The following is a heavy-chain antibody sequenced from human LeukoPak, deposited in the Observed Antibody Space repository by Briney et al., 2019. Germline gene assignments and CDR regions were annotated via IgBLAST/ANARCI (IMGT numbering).Heavy chain of an antibody. CDR1: GGSMSRYY. D-gene: IGHD6-19*01. J-gene: IGHJ4*02. V-gene: IGHV4-59*01. CDR2: IYYSGST. Sequence: PSETLSLTCSVSGGSMSRYYWSWSRQPPGKGLEWIGYIYYSGSTNYNPSLKSRVTISVDTSKKEFSLKLSSVTAADTAVYFCARLEYSSGWYVYWGQGTLVTVSS. CDR3: ARLEYSSGWYVY.